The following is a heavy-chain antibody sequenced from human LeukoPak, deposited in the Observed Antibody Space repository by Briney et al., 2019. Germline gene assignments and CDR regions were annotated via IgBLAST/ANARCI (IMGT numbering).Heavy chain of an antibody. V-gene: IGHV4-59*08. CDR2: IYYSGST. CDR1: GGSISSYY. D-gene: IGHD3-3*01. Sequence: SETLSLTCTVSGGSISSYYWSWIRQPPGKGLEWIGYIYYSGSTNYNPSLKSRVTISVDTSKNQFSLKLSSVTAADTAVYYCARKNTWGYDFWSGYYYFDYWGQGTLVTVSS. J-gene: IGHJ4*02. CDR3: ARKNTWGYDFWSGYYYFDY.